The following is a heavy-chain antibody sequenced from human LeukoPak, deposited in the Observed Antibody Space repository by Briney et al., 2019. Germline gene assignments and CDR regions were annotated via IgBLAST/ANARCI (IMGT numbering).Heavy chain of an antibody. D-gene: IGHD3-16*01. V-gene: IGHV4-34*01. CDR2: INHSGST. CDR1: GGSFSGYY. J-gene: IGHJ3*02. CDR3: AKDWGRQGRAFDI. Sequence: SETLSLTCAVYGGSFSGYYWSWIRQPPGKGLEWIGEINHSGSTNYNPSLKSRATISLDTSKNQFSLKLSSVTAADTAVYYCAKDWGRQGRAFDIWGQGTMVTVSS.